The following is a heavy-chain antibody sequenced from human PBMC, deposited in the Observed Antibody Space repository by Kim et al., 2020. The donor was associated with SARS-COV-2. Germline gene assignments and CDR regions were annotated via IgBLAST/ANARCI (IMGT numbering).Heavy chain of an antibody. CDR2: IYYSGST. CDR3: ARQRIAVADNQFDY. CDR1: GGSISSSSYY. D-gene: IGHD6-19*01. Sequence: SETLSLTCTVSGGSISSSSYYWGWIRQPPGKGLEWIGSIYYSGSTYYNPSLKSRVTISVDTSKNQFSLKLSSVTAADTAVYYCARQRIAVADNQFDYWGQGTLVTVSS. V-gene: IGHV4-39*01. J-gene: IGHJ4*02.